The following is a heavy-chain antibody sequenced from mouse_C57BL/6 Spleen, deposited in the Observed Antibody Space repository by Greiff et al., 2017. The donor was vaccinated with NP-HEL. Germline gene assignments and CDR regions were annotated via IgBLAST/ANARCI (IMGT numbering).Heavy chain of an antibody. CDR2: ISYDGSN. Sequence: VQLQQSGPGLVKPSQSLSLTCSVTGYSITSGYYWNWIRQFPGNKLEWMGYISYDGSNNYNPSLKNRISITRDTSKNQFFLKLNSVTTEDTATYYCAKGNWDGYYFDYWGQGTTLTVSS. CDR3: AKGNWDGYYFDY. CDR1: GYSITSGYY. D-gene: IGHD4-1*01. J-gene: IGHJ2*01. V-gene: IGHV3-6*01.